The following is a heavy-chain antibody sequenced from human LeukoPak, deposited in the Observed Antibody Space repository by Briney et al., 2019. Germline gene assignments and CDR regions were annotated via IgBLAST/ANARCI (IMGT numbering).Heavy chain of an antibody. CDR3: ASLHGGGYWDAFDI. D-gene: IGHD1-26*01. V-gene: IGHV3-11*04. CDR2: ISSSVSTI. Sequence: TPGGSLRLSCAASGFTFNDYYMSWVRQAPGKGLEWVSYISSSVSTIYYADSVKGRFTISRDNAKNSLYLQMNSLRAEDTAVYYCASLHGGGYWDAFDIWGQGTMVTVSS. J-gene: IGHJ3*02. CDR1: GFTFNDYY.